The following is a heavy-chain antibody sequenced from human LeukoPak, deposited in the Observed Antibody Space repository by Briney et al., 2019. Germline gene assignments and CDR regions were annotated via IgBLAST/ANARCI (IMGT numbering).Heavy chain of an antibody. CDR3: AELGITMIGGV. CDR2: ISWNSGSI. Sequence: GGSLRLSCVASGFTFDDYAMHWVRQAPGKGLEWVSGISWNSGSIGYADSVKGRFTISRDNSKNTLYLQMHSLRAEDTAVYYCAELGITMIGGVWGKGTTVTISS. CDR1: GFTFDDYA. J-gene: IGHJ6*04. D-gene: IGHD3-10*02. V-gene: IGHV3-9*01.